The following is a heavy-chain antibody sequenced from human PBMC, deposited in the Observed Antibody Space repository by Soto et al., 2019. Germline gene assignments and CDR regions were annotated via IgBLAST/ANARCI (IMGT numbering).Heavy chain of an antibody. Sequence: VKVSCKVSGYTLTELSMHWVRQAPGKGLEWMGGFDPEDGETIYAQKFQGRVTMTEDTSTDTAYMELSSLRSEDTAVYYCATVMVRGVIVGFDYWGQGTLVTVS. V-gene: IGHV1-24*01. CDR3: ATVMVRGVIVGFDY. CDR2: FDPEDGET. D-gene: IGHD3-10*01. CDR1: GYTLTELS. J-gene: IGHJ4*02.